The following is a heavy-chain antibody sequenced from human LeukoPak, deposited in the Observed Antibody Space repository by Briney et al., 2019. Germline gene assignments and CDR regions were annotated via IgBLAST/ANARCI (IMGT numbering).Heavy chain of an antibody. CDR1: GYTFTNYY. CDR2: INTGGGTT. D-gene: IGHD5-12*01. V-gene: IGHV1-46*01. CDR3: ARDSGQFDY. Sequence: ASVMVSCKASGYTFTNYYMHWVRQAPGQGLEWLGVINTGGGTTSSAQKFQGRVTMTRDTSTSTVYMELSSLTSEDTAVYYCARDSGQFDYWGQGTLVTVSS. J-gene: IGHJ4*02.